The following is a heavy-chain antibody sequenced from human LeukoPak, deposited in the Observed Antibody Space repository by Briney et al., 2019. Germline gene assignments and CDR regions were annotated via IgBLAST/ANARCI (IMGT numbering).Heavy chain of an antibody. Sequence: GGSLRLSCAASGFTFNGYAIHWVRQAPGKGLEWVAVVSSDGINKYYADSVKGRFTISRDNSKNTLYLQMNSLRPEDTAVYYCAREKDYGDYIDFWGQGTLVTVSS. CDR2: VSSDGINK. CDR1: GFTFNGYA. J-gene: IGHJ4*02. CDR3: AREKDYGDYIDF. D-gene: IGHD4-17*01. V-gene: IGHV3-30-3*01.